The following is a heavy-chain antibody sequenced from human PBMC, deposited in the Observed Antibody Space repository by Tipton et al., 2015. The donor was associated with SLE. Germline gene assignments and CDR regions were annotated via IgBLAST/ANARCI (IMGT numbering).Heavy chain of an antibody. Sequence: TLSLTCTVSGGSISSYYWTWIRQPPGKGLEWIGYIYYSGSTNYNPSLKSRVTISVDTSKNQFSLKLSSVTAADTAMYYCARDAYSGSSTYYYYYMDVWGKGTTVTVSS. CDR2: IYYSGST. CDR1: GGSISSYY. D-gene: IGHD1-26*01. J-gene: IGHJ6*03. CDR3: ARDAYSGSSTYYYYYMDV. V-gene: IGHV4-59*01.